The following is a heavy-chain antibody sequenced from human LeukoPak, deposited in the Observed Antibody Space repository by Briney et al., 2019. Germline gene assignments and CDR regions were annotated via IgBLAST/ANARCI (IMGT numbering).Heavy chain of an antibody. CDR3: ATGPTVTTF. V-gene: IGHV4-34*01. CDR1: GGSFSGYY. D-gene: IGHD4-17*01. J-gene: IGHJ4*02. Sequence: SETLSLTCAVYGGSFSGYYWSWIRQPPGKGLEWVGEINHSGSTNYNPSLKSRVTISVDTSKNQFSLKLSSVTAADTAVYYCATGPTVTTFWGQGTLVTVSS. CDR2: INHSGST.